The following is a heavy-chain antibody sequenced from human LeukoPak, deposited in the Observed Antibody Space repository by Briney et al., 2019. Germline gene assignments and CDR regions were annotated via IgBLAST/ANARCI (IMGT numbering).Heavy chain of an antibody. V-gene: IGHV1-69*13. CDR2: IIPIFGTA. CDR1: GGTFSSYA. D-gene: IGHD3-10*01. CDR3: ARTHRFGELLNWFDP. J-gene: IGHJ5*02. Sequence: GASVKVSCKASGGTFSSYAISWVRQAPGQGLEWMGGIIPIFGTANYAQKFQGRVTITADESTSTAYMELSSLRSEDTAVYYCARTHRFGELLNWFDPWGQGTLVTISS.